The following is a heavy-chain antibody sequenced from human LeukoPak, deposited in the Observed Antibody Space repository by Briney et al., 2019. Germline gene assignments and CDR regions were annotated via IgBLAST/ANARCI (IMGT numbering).Heavy chain of an antibody. J-gene: IGHJ4*02. CDR2: ISPHNGNR. Sequence: ASVKVSCKTSGYTFTRYGVSWVRQAPGQGLEWMGWISPHNGNRDYAQKFKDRVTMTTDTSTNTVYLELRSLRPDDTAMCYCARTGYGSGSDDFDFWGQGTLVTVSS. CDR3: ARTGYGSGSDDFDF. V-gene: IGHV1-18*01. D-gene: IGHD3-10*01. CDR1: GYTFTRYG.